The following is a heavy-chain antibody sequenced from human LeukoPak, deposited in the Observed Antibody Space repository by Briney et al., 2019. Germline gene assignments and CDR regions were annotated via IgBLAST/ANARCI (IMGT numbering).Heavy chain of an antibody. J-gene: IGHJ4*02. CDR2: IYPSDSDT. V-gene: IGHV5-51*01. CDR1: GSSFTSNW. D-gene: IGHD5-12*01. Sequence: GESLKISCKGSGSSFTSNWIGWVRQLPGKGLEWMGIIYPSDSDTRYSPSPQGQVTISADKSITTAYLQWSSLKAADTAMYYCARHGSGYPIHYWGQGTRVTVSS. CDR3: ARHGSGYPIHY.